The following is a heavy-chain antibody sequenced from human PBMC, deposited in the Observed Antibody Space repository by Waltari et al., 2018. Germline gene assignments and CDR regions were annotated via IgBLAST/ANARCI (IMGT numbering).Heavy chain of an antibody. CDR2: IIPVFGKA. CDR1: GGTFSSYA. Sequence: QVQLVQSGAEVKKPGSSVKVSCKASGGTFSSYAISWVRQAPGKGLEWVGGIIPVFGKANYAQKFQGRVTITTDESTSTAYMELSSLRSEDTAVYYCARSGEHCSGGSCYSIFDYWGQGTLVTVSS. CDR3: ARSGEHCSGGSCYSIFDY. J-gene: IGHJ4*02. V-gene: IGHV1-69*05. D-gene: IGHD2-15*01.